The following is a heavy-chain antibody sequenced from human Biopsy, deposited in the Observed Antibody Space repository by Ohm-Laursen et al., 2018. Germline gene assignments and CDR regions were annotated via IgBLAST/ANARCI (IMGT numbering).Heavy chain of an antibody. CDR2: ISGCSNNI. J-gene: IGHJ4*01. CDR1: GFKFDDYG. V-gene: IGHV3-9*01. CDR3: TKRRTAVRPFDS. Sequence: SLRLSCAASGFKFDDYGMNWVRQVPGKGLEWGSGISGCSNNIIYADSVRGRFTISRDNAKSSLYLEMNSLRSEDTAFYYCTKRRTAVRPFDSWGHGTLVTVSS. D-gene: IGHD6-25*01.